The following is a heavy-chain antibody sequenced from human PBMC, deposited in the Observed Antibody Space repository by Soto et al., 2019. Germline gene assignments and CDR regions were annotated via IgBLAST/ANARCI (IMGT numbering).Heavy chain of an antibody. Sequence: QHPGKCLERIGYNYDSGSTEYKPSLKSRVTISVETSKNQFSLKLSSVTAADTAVYYCARGRFFFQAEDGIRDVRSVSAFLLNRSSDL. J-gene: IGHJ2*01. CDR3: ARGRFFFQAEDGIRDVRSVSAFLLNRSSDL. D-gene: IGHD3-10*02. V-gene: IGHV4-31*02. CDR2: NYDSGST.